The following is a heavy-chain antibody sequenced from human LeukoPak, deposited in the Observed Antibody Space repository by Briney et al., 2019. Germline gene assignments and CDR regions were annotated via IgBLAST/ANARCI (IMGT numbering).Heavy chain of an antibody. Sequence: TSSETLSLPFPVSGGPLSRGDYYWSWIRPPPGKGLEWIGYIYYSGRTYYNPSLKSRVTISVDTSKNQFSLKLSSVTAADTAVYYCARATDVYSFDYWGQGTLVTVSS. CDR1: GGPLSRGDYY. CDR3: ARATDVYSFDY. J-gene: IGHJ4*02. V-gene: IGHV4-30-4*01. CDR2: IYYSGRT.